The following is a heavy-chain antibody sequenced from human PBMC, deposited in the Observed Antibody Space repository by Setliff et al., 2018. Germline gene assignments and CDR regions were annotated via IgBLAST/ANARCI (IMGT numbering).Heavy chain of an antibody. Sequence: TSETLSLTCTVSGGSISSGVYYWAWIRQPPGKGLEWIGRIYYRGDTYYNASLKSRLTLSVDTSKNQVSLNLRSVTAADTAVYYCARTGTYRYFDYWSQGTQVTVSS. CDR1: GGSISSGVYY. D-gene: IGHD1-1*01. CDR3: ARTGTYRYFDY. V-gene: IGHV4-39*01. CDR2: IYYRGDT. J-gene: IGHJ4*02.